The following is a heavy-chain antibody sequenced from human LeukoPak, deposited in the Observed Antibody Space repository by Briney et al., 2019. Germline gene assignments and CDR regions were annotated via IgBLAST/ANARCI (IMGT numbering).Heavy chain of an antibody. CDR3: VPKGTEGY. V-gene: IGHV3-64D*06. J-gene: IGHJ4*02. CDR1: GLTFSSYA. CDR2: ISPDGSNT. Sequence: GGSLRLSCSASGLTFSSYAMHWVRQAPGKGLEYVSAISPDGSNTYYADSVKGRFSISRDNSKNTLYLQMSSLRPEDTAVYYCVPKGTEGYWGQGTLVTVSS.